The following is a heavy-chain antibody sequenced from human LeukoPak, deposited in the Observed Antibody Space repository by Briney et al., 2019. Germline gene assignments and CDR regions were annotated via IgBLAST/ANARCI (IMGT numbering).Heavy chain of an antibody. CDR1: GFTFSSYS. CDR2: ISSSSSYI. Sequence: GGSLRLSCAASGFTFSSYSMNWVRQAPGKGLEWVSSISSSSSYIYYADSVKGRFTISRDNAKNSLYLQMNSLRPEDTAVYYCARDRHSSGYDTDYWGQGTLVTVSS. V-gene: IGHV3-21*01. J-gene: IGHJ4*02. D-gene: IGHD3-22*01. CDR3: ARDRHSSGYDTDY.